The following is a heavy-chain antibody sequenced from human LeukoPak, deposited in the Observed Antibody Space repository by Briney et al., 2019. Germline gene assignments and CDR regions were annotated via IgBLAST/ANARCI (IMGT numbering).Heavy chain of an antibody. D-gene: IGHD6-13*01. J-gene: IGHJ4*02. V-gene: IGHV3-30*02. Sequence: GGSLRLSCAASGFTFSYYGIHWVRQAPGKGLEWVAFIRNDARNKYYADSVKGRFTISRDNSKNTLYLQMNSLRAEDTAVYYCAKDLGYSSSWYYFDYWGQGTLVTVSS. CDR3: AKDLGYSSSWYYFDY. CDR1: GFTFSYYG. CDR2: IRNDARNK.